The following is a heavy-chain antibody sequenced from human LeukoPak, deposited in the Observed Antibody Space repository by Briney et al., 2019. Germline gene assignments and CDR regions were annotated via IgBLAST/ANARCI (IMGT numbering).Heavy chain of an antibody. CDR3: ARDEAEVNYYDSSGHAFDN. CDR1: GGSISSSNW. CDR2: IYHSGST. J-gene: IGHJ3*02. V-gene: IGHV4-4*02. D-gene: IGHD3-22*01. Sequence: SGTLSLTCAVSGGSISSSNWWSWVRQPPGKGLEWIGEIYHSGSTNYNPSLKSRVTISVDTSKNQFSLKLSSVTAADTAVYYCARDEAEVNYYDSSGHAFDNWGQGTMVTVSS.